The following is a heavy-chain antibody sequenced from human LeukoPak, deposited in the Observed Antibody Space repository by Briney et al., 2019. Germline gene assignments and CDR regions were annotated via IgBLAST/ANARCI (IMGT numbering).Heavy chain of an antibody. CDR2: MNPNSGNT. CDR1: GYTFTSYD. V-gene: IGHV1-8*01. CDR3: ARVFISPYQLLTSYYMDV. D-gene: IGHD2-2*01. Sequence: GASVKVSCKASGYTFTSYDINWVRQATGQGLEWMGWMNPNSGNTGYARKFQGRVTMTRNTSISTAYMELSSLRSEDTAVYYCARVFISPYQLLTSYYMDVWGKGTTVTVSS. J-gene: IGHJ6*03.